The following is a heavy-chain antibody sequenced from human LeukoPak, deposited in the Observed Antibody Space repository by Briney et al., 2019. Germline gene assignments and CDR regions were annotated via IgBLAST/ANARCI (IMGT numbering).Heavy chain of an antibody. CDR2: IRSKANNYAT. V-gene: IGHV3-73*01. CDR1: GFTFNGST. J-gene: IGHJ4*02. Sequence: GGSLRLSCAASGFTFNGSTVHWVRQASGKGLEWVGHIRSKANNYATAYPASVKGRFTISRDDSKNTAYLQMNSLKTEDTAVYYCAKFTPVVPFDYWGQGTLVTVSS. CDR3: AKFTPVVPFDY. D-gene: IGHD2-15*01.